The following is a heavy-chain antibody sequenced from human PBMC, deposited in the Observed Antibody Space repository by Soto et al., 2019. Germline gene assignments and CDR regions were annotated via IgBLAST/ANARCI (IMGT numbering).Heavy chain of an antibody. Sequence: GGSLRLSCAASGFTFSSYAMSWVRQAPGKGLEWVSAISGSGGSTYYADSVKGRFTISRDNSKNTLYLQMNSLRAEDQAVYYSANDCALAQYYYYMDVWGKVYTVTVSS. CDR1: GFTFSSYA. CDR2: ISGSGGST. V-gene: IGHV3-23*01. J-gene: IGHJ6*03. CDR3: ANDCALAQYYYYMDV.